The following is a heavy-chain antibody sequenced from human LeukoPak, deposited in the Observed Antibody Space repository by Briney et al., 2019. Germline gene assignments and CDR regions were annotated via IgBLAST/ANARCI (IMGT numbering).Heavy chain of an antibody. D-gene: IGHD3-22*01. V-gene: IGHV4-39*07. Sequence: SETLSLTCTVSGGSISSSSYYWGWIRQPPGKGLEWIGSIYYSGSTYYNPSLKSRVTISVDTSKNQFSLKLSSVTAADTAVYYCAREAMYYYDSSGYFGYWGQGTLVTVSS. CDR2: IYYSGST. CDR1: GGSISSSSYY. J-gene: IGHJ4*02. CDR3: AREAMYYYDSSGYFGY.